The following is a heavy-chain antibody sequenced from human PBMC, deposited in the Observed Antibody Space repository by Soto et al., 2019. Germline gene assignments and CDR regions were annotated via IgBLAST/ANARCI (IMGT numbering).Heavy chain of an antibody. J-gene: IGHJ6*02. CDR2: ISAYNGNT. CDR1: GYTFTSYG. D-gene: IGHD2-15*01. V-gene: IGHV1-18*01. CDR3: ARAGGYCSGGSCYGYYYYGMDV. Sequence: QVQLVQSGAEVKKPGASVKVSCKASGYTFTSYGISWVRQAPGQGLEWMGWISAYNGNTNYAQKPQGRVTMTTDTSTSTAYMELRSLRSDDTAVYYCARAGGYCSGGSCYGYYYYGMDVWGQGTTVTVSS.